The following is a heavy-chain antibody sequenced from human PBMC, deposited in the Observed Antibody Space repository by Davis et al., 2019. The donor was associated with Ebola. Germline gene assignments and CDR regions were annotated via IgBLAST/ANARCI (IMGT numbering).Heavy chain of an antibody. Sequence: EYLNLYCKCSGYNVPSYCIVWVPQLHWKGLEWMGGIFPIDSNTSYNPSFQDQVTISVDKSINTAYLKWSTLKASDTAMYYCARAAYSGYASDYWGQGTLVTVFS. CDR2: IFPIDSNT. J-gene: IGHJ4*02. CDR1: GYNVPSYC. D-gene: IGHD5-12*01. CDR3: ARAAYSGYASDY. V-gene: IGHV5-51*01.